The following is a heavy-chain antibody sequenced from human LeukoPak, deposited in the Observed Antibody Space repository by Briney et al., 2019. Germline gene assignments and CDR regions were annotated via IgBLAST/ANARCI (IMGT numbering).Heavy chain of an antibody. CDR3: ASLYSSGWYYHDY. D-gene: IGHD6-19*01. J-gene: IGHJ4*02. V-gene: IGHV1-2*02. CDR1: GYTFTGYY. CDR2: INPNSGGT. Sequence: ASVKVSCKASGYTFTGYYMHWVRQAPGQGLEWMGWINPNSGGTNYAQKFQGRVTMSRDTSISTAYMELSRLRSDDTAVYYCASLYSSGWYYHDYWGQGTLVTVSS.